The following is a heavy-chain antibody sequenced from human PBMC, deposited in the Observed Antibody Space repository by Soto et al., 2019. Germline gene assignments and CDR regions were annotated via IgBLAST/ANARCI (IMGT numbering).Heavy chain of an antibody. CDR3: ARDQESGYSYGAFDY. V-gene: IGHV3-33*01. CDR1: GFTFSSYG. CDR2: IWYDGSNK. J-gene: IGHJ4*02. Sequence: PGGSLRLSCAASGFTFSSYGMHWVRQAPGKGLEWVAVIWYDGSNKYYADSVKGRFTISRDNSKNTLYLQMNRLRAEDTAVYYCARDQESGYSYGAFDYWGQGTLVTVSS. D-gene: IGHD5-18*01.